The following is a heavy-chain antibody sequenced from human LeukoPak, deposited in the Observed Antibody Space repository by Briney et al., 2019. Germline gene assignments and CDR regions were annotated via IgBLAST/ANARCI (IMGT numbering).Heavy chain of an antibody. CDR1: GFTFSSYA. CDR3: ARVGSGDDAFDI. D-gene: IGHD1-1*01. CDR2: ISYDGSNK. Sequence: PGGSLRLSCAASGFTFSSYAMHWVRQAPGKGLEWVAVISYDGSNKYYADSVKGRFTISRDNSKNTPYLQMNSLRAEDTAVYYCARVGSGDDAFDIWGQGTMVTVSS. V-gene: IGHV3-30-3*01. J-gene: IGHJ3*02.